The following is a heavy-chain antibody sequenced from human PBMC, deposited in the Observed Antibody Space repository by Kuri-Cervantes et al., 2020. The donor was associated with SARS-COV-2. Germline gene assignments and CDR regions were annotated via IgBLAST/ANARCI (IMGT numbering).Heavy chain of an antibody. CDR1: GGSFSGYY. CDR3: ARYPHYYGSGLSLGY. Sequence: SETLSLTCAVYGGSFSGYYWSWIRQPPGKGLEWIGEINHSGSTNYNPSLKSRVTISVEKSKNHFPLNLSSVTAADTAVYYCARYPHYYGSGLSLGYWGQGTLVTVSS. V-gene: IGHV4-34*01. D-gene: IGHD3-10*01. J-gene: IGHJ4*02. CDR2: INHSGST.